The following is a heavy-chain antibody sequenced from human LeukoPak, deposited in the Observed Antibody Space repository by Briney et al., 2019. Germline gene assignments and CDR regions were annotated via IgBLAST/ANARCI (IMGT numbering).Heavy chain of an antibody. Sequence: GGSLRLSCAASGFTFSAYAMSWVRQAPGKGLEWVSAMSGSGGSTYYADSVKGRFTISRHSSKNTLYLQMNSLRAEDTAVSYCATGGAYFDYWGQGTLVTVSS. CDR1: GFTFSAYA. CDR3: ATGGAYFDY. D-gene: IGHD3-16*01. V-gene: IGHV3-23*01. J-gene: IGHJ4*02. CDR2: MSGSGGST.